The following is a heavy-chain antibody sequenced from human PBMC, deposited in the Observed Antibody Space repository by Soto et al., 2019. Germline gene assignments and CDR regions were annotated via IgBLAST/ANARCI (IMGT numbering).Heavy chain of an antibody. V-gene: IGHV4-4*02. CDR2: INHRGSA. D-gene: IGHD6-13*01. CDR3: ARYNAASGTYYFDF. Sequence: GSLRLSCAASGFTFSSYTMSWVRQPPGKGPEWIGEINHRGSANYNPSLKSRVTISVDISKSQFSLRLTSVTAADTAVYYCARYNAASGTYYFDFWGQGALVTVSS. J-gene: IGHJ4*02. CDR1: GFTFSSYTM.